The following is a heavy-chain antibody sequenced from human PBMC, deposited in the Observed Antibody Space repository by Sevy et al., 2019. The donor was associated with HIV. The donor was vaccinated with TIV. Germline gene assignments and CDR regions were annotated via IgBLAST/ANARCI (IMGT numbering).Heavy chain of an antibody. CDR3: ARDLVIPATTDYFYYGMDV. D-gene: IGHD2-15*01. Sequence: GGSLRLSCAASGFTIRTYNMNWVRQAPGKGLEWVSSISSSSTYIYYADSVKGRFTISSENAKNSLYLQMSSLRAEDTAVYYCARDLVIPATTDYFYYGMDVWGQGTTGTVSS. V-gene: IGHV3-21*01. CDR2: ISSSSTYI. J-gene: IGHJ6*02. CDR1: GFTIRTYN.